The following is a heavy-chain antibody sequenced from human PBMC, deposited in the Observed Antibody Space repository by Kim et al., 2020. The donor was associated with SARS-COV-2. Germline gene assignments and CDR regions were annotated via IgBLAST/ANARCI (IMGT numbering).Heavy chain of an antibody. V-gene: IGHV4-4*07. J-gene: IGHJ4*02. Sequence: SETLSLTCTVSGGSIKDYYWSWIRQPAGKGLEWIGRIYSSGSTNYNPSFKSRVAMSVDMSNNQFSLELGSVTAADTAVYFCARDRRTHFDYWGQ. CDR2: IYSSGST. CDR3: ARDRRTHFDY. CDR1: GGSIKDYY.